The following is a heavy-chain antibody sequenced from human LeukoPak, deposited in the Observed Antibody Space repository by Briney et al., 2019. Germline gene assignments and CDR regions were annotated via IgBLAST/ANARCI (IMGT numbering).Heavy chain of an antibody. CDR1: GFTFSYYW. Sequence: GGSLRLSCAASGFTFSYYWMHWVRQAPGKGLVWVSRINSDGRSTNYADSVKGRFTISRDNAKNTLFLQMNSLRAEDAAVYYCARDLSSSGWSFDYWGQGTLVSVSS. CDR3: ARDLSSSGWSFDY. J-gene: IGHJ4*02. D-gene: IGHD6-19*01. CDR2: INSDGRST. V-gene: IGHV3-74*01.